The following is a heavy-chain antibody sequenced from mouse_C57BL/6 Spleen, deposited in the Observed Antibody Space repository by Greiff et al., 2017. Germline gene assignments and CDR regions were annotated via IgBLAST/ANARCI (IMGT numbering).Heavy chain of an antibody. CDR2: IDPEDGDT. D-gene: IGHD3-2*02. CDR3: TREDSSVFDY. V-gene: IGHV14-1*01. J-gene: IGHJ2*01. Sequence: VQLQQSGAELVRPGASVKLSCTASGFNIKDYYMHWVKQRPEQGLEWIGRIDPEDGDTEYAPKFQGKATMTAETSSNTAYRQLSSLTSEDTAVYYCTREDSSVFDYWGQGTTLTVSS. CDR1: GFNIKDYY.